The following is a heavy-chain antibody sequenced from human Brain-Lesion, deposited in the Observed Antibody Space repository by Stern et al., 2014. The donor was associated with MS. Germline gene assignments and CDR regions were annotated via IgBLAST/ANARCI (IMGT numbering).Heavy chain of an antibody. J-gene: IGHJ3*02. Sequence: QVQLQESGPGLAKPSGTLSLTCAVSGGPISSSNWWRWVRPPPGKGLEWIGEIYHSGGTKYSPSFAGRVIISVDKSKNQFSLKLSYVTAADTAVYYCARELPDLNAFDIWGQGTMVTVSS. CDR2: IYHSGGT. D-gene: IGHD1-14*01. CDR1: GGPISSSNW. V-gene: IGHV4-4*02. CDR3: ARELPDLNAFDI.